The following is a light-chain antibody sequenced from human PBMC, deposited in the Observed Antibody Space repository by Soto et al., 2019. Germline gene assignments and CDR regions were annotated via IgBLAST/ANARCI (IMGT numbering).Light chain of an antibody. V-gene: IGLV2-14*01. CDR3: SSYTSTSTYV. CDR2: EVS. CDR1: SSDVGGYNF. Sequence: QSLLTQPASVSGSPGQSTTISCTGTSSDVGGYNFVSWYQHHPGKAPKLMIYEVSYRPSGVSNRFSGSKSGSTASLTISGLQAEDEADYYCSSYTSTSTYVFGTGTKVTVL. J-gene: IGLJ1*01.